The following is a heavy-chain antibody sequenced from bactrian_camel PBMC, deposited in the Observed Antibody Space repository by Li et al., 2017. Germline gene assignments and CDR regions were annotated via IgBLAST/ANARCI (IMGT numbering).Heavy chain of an antibody. CDR3: AVDRPIRLVAPIITFRKIQNCGDTDDLY. J-gene: IGHJ4*01. Sequence: HVQLVESGGGSVQAGGSLRLSCKVSGHSRGSNCVGCYRLPPGRAPAEREGIAAIRRDGGETWYAASVKGRFTISRDNGENAVRLRMSDLSPRDTAVYFCAVDRPIRLVAPIITFRKIQNCGDTDDLYWGQGTQVTVS. D-gene: IGHD7*01. V-gene: IGHV3S56*01. CDR2: IRRDGGET. CDR1: GHSRGSNC.